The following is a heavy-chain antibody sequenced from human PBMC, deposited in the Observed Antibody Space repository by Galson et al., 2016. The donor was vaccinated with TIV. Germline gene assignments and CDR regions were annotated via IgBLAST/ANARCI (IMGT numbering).Heavy chain of an antibody. J-gene: IGHJ4*02. Sequence: SLRLSCAASGFTFDFYAMSWVRQAPGQGLEWVSGISGSGGITYFADSVKGRFTISRDNSRNTLFLQMHSLRVEDTAVYYCARDHSYQSFDYWGQGTLVTVSS. D-gene: IGHD2-2*01. V-gene: IGHV3-23*01. CDR3: ARDHSYQSFDY. CDR2: ISGSGGIT. CDR1: GFTFDFYA.